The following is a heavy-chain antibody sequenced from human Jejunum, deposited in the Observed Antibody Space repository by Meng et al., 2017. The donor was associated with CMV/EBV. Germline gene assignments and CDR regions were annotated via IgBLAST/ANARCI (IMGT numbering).Heavy chain of an antibody. CDR2: IYPPDSTT. V-gene: IGHV5-51*01. CDR1: GYSCTTYW. CDR3: ARRQLWLDY. D-gene: IGHD1-1*01. Sequence: KISCKASGYSCTTYWIGWLRQVPGKGLEWMGIIYPPDSTTRYSPSFEGQVTIAVDKSLSTTYLQWTGLKASDTAIYYCARRQLWLDYWGQGTLVTVSS. J-gene: IGHJ4*02.